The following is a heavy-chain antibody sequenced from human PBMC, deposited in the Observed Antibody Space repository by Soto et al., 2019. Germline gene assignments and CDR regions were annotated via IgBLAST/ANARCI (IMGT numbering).Heavy chain of an antibody. CDR3: ARQQLVFLEYYYYMDV. J-gene: IGHJ6*03. D-gene: IGHD6-6*01. CDR2: ISYDGSNK. Sequence: PGGSLRLSCAASGFTFSSYGMHWVRQAPGKGLEWVAVISYDGSNKYYADSVKGRFTISRDNSKNTLYLQMNSLGAEDTAVYYCARQQLVFLEYYYYMDVWGKGTTVTVSS. V-gene: IGHV3-30*03. CDR1: GFTFSSYG.